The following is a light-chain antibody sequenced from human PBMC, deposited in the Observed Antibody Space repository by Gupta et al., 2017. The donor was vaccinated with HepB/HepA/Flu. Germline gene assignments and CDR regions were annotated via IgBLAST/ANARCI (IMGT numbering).Light chain of an antibody. V-gene: IGKV3-15*01. CDR1: QSVSSN. CDR3: QHENNCSFT. CDR2: GAS. Sequence: EIVMTQSPATLSVSPGERATLSCRASQSVSSNLAWYQQKPGQAPRLLIYGASTRATGIPARFSGSGSGTEFTLTISSLQSEDFAVYYCQHENNCSFTFGQGTPLDIK. J-gene: IGKJ5*01.